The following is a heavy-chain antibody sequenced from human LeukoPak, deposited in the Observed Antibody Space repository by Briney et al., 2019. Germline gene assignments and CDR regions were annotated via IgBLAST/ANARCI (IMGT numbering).Heavy chain of an antibody. CDR2: IYYSGST. CDR1: GGSVSSYY. D-gene: IGHD6-6*01. J-gene: IGHJ4*02. V-gene: IGHV4-59*02. CDR3: AREGYSSSSGVDY. Sequence: PSETLSLTCTASGGSVSSYYWSWIRQPPGKGLEWIGYIYYSGSTNYNPSLKSRVTISVDTSKNQFSLKLSSVTAADTAVYYCAREGYSSSSGVDYWGQGTLVTVSS.